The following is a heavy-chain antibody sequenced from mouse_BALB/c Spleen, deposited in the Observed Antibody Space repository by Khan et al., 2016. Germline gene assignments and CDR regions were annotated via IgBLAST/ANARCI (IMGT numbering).Heavy chain of an antibody. CDR1: GFTFSSYT. CDR2: ISNGGGST. D-gene: IGHD1-1*01. Sequence: EVELVESGGGLVQPGGSPKLSCAASGFTFSSYTMSWVRQTPEKRLEWVAYISNGGGSTYYPDTVKGRVTIPRDNAKNPRYLQLSSLKSEDKAMYYCARMTLLYYYGRSPYYFDYYGQGTTLTVSS. J-gene: IGHJ2*01. CDR3: ARMTLLYYYGRSPYYFDY. V-gene: IGHV5-12-2*01.